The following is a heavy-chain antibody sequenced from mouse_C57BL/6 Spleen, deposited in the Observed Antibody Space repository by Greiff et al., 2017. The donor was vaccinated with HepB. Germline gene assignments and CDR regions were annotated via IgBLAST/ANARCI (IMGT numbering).Heavy chain of an antibody. D-gene: IGHD2-4*01. CDR3: ERTDDYDDYAMDD. J-gene: IGHJ4*01. V-gene: IGHV1-82*01. CDR2: IYPGDGDT. CDR1: GYAFSSSW. Sequence: QVQLQQSGPELVKPGASVKISCKASGYAFSSSWMNWVKQRPGKGLEWIGRIYPGDGDTNYNGKFKGKATLTADKSSSTAYMQLSSLTSEDSAVYYSERTDDYDDYAMDDWGQGTSVTVSS.